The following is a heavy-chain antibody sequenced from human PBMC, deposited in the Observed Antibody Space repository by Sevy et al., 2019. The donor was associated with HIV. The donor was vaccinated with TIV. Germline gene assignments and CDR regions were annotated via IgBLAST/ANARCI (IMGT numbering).Heavy chain of an antibody. CDR3: AKGSRKYYYDSSGYYGD. Sequence: GGSLRLSCVASGLTLSNYAMSWVRQAPGKGLEWVSILSASGGSTYYAESVKGRVTISRDNSKNTLDLEMNSLRGEDTAVYYCAKGSRKYYYDSSGYYGDWGQGTLVTVSS. V-gene: IGHV3-23*01. D-gene: IGHD3-22*01. CDR2: LSASGGST. J-gene: IGHJ4*01. CDR1: GLTLSNYA.